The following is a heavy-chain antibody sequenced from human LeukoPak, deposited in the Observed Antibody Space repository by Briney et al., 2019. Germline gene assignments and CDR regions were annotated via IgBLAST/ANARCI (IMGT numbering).Heavy chain of an antibody. Sequence: GGSLRLSCAASGFTFSSYGMNWVRQAPGKGLEWVSSISSSSSYIYYADSVKGRFTISRDNAKNSLYLQMNSLRAEDTAVYYCARDRIRETYGGNSLFDYWGQGTLVTVSS. V-gene: IGHV3-21*01. J-gene: IGHJ4*02. CDR1: GFTFSSYG. D-gene: IGHD4-23*01. CDR2: ISSSSSYI. CDR3: ARDRIRETYGGNSLFDY.